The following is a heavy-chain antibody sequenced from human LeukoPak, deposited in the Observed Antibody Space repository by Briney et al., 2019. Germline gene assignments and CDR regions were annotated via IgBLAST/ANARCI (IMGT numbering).Heavy chain of an antibody. CDR1: GFTFSSYA. Sequence: QTGGSLRLSCAASGFTFSSYAMSWVRQAPGKGLEWVSAISGSGGSTYYADSVKGRFTISRDNSKNTLYLQMNSLRAEDTAVYYCARDRIRSPAAIFIMRVYYYMDVWGKGTTVTVSS. V-gene: IGHV3-23*01. D-gene: IGHD2-2*01. J-gene: IGHJ6*03. CDR2: ISGSGGST. CDR3: ARDRIRSPAAIFIMRVYYYMDV.